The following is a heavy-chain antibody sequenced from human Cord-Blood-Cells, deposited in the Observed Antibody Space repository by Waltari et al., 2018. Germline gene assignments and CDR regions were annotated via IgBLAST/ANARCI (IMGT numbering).Heavy chain of an antibody. J-gene: IGHJ6*02. CDR1: GYTLTELS. V-gene: IGHV1-24*01. D-gene: IGHD6-13*01. CDR3: ATIPAGTGDYYYGMDV. CDR2: LDTNDGET. Sequence: QVQLVQSGAEVKKPGASVKVSCKVSGYTLTELSMHWVRQAPGKGLEWMAGLDTNDGETSYAQKFQGRDTMTEDRSTDTAYMELSSLRSADTAVYYCATIPAGTGDYYYGMDVWGQGTTVTVSS.